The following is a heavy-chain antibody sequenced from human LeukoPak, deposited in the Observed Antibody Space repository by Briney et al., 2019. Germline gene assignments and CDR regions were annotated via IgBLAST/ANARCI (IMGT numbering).Heavy chain of an antibody. V-gene: IGHV3-23*01. D-gene: IGHD4-11*01. CDR2: ISGSGGST. CDR3: AKHLGTTVISYYYYYMDV. CDR1: GFTFSSYA. J-gene: IGHJ6*03. Sequence: PGGSLRLSCAASGFTFSSYAMSWVRQAPGKGLEWVSAISGSGGSTYYADAVKGRFTISRDNSKNTLYLQMNSLRAEDTAVYYCAKHLGTTVISYYYYYMDVWGKGTTVTV.